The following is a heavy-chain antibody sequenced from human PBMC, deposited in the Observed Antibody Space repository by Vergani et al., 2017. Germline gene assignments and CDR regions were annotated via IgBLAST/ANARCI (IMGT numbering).Heavy chain of an antibody. CDR1: GGTFSSNT. V-gene: IGHV1-69*02. CDR2: IIPVIDRT. D-gene: IGHD5-18*01. J-gene: IGHJ6*02. CDR3: AAVISIGYSYEYYYYYGMDV. Sequence: QVQLVQSGTEIKKPGSSVKVSCKAFGGTFSSNTISWVRQAPGQGLEWMARIIPVIDRTDYAQKFQDRVTITADRSTNTAYMDLSRLKNEDTAVYYCAAVISIGYSYEYYYYYGMDVWGQGTTVTVSS.